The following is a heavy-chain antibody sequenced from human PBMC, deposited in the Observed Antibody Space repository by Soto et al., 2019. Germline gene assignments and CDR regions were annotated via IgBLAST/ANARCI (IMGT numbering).Heavy chain of an antibody. CDR1: GFTFSNYN. CDR3: AGGSYYWFDS. Sequence: GESLRLFCAASGFTFSNYNMNWVRQAPGKGLEWVSFIGSSTGYIYYADSVKGRFTISRDNAKNSLYLQMNSLRAEDTAVYYCAGGSYYWFDSWGRGTLVTVSS. D-gene: IGHD3-10*01. J-gene: IGHJ5*01. CDR2: IGSSTGYI. V-gene: IGHV3-21*01.